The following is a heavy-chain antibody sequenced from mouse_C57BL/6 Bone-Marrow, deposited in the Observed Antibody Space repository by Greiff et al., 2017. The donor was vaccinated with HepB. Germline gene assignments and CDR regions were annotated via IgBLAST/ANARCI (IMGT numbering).Heavy chain of an antibody. Sequence: EVQVVDSGGGLVQPGSSLRLSCAASGFVFIDYSMSWVRQLPGKAPEWLALISNKVNGYTTDYSASVKGRFTISRDNSQNILYLQMNTLRAEDSATYYCVKAVSSGSSYTWFAYWGQGTRVTVSA. V-gene: IGHV7-4*01. CDR2: ISNKVNGYTT. J-gene: IGHJ3*01. D-gene: IGHD1-1*01. CDR1: GFVFIDYS. CDR3: VKAVSSGSSYTWFAY.